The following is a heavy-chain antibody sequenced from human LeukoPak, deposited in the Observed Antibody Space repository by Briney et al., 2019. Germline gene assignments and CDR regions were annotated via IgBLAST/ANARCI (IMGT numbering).Heavy chain of an antibody. V-gene: IGHV4-34*01. Sequence: SETLPLTCAVYGGSFSGYYWSWIRQPPGKGLEWIGEINHSGSTNYNPSLKSRVTISVDTSKNQFSLKLSSVTAADTAVYYCASGDRYYYDSSGYGEPFDYWGQGTLVTVSS. J-gene: IGHJ4*02. CDR1: GGSFSGYY. CDR2: INHSGST. CDR3: ASGDRYYYDSSGYGEPFDY. D-gene: IGHD3-22*01.